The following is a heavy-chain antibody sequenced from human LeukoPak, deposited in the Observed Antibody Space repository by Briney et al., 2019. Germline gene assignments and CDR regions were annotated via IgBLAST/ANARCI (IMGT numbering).Heavy chain of an antibody. V-gene: IGHV3-30*02. D-gene: IGHD3-22*01. CDR1: GFTFSSYG. CDR3: AKDQSPGHYYDSSGYFDY. CDR2: IRYDGGNK. Sequence: GGSLRLSCAASGFTFSSYGMHWVRQAPGKGLEWVAFIRYDGGNKYYADSVKGRFTISRDNSKNTLYLQMNNLRPEDTAVYNCAKDQSPGHYYDSSGYFDYWGQGTLVTVSS. J-gene: IGHJ4*02.